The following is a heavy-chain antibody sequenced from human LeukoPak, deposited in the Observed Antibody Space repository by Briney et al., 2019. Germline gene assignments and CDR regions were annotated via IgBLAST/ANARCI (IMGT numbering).Heavy chain of an antibody. V-gene: IGHV4-4*07. CDR1: GGSISSYY. CDR2: IYTSGST. CDR3: ARGIAAAGDYYYYYMDV. Sequence: LETLSLTCTVSGGSISSYYWSWIRQPAGKGLEWIGRIYTSGSTNYNPSLKSRVTMSVDTSKNQFSLKLSSVTAADTAVYYCARGIAAAGDYYYYYMDVWGKGTTVTVSS. J-gene: IGHJ6*03. D-gene: IGHD6-13*01.